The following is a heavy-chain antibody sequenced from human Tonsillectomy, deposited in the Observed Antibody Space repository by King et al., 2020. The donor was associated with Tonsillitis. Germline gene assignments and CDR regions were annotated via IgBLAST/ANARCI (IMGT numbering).Heavy chain of an antibody. Sequence: VQLVESGGGLVKPGGSLRLSCAASRFTFSDYYMSWIRQAPGKGLEWVSYISHSGTTLYYADSVKGRFTISRDKAKKSLYLQMSSLRAEDTAVYYCAGGRAGRVVAAANDYWGQGTLVTVSS. J-gene: IGHJ4*02. CDR3: AGGRAGRVVAAANDY. D-gene: IGHD2-15*01. V-gene: IGHV3-11*01. CDR2: ISHSGTTL. CDR1: RFTFSDYY.